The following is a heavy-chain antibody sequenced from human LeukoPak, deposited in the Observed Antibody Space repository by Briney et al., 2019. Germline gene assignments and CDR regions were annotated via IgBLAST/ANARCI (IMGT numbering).Heavy chain of an antibody. V-gene: IGHV4-30-2*01. Sequence: SQTLSLTCTVSGGSISSGGYYWSWIRQPPGKGLEWIGYIYHSGSTYYNPSLKSRVTISVDRSKNQFSLKLSSVTAADTAVYYCARVEYSSSSFAFDIWGQGTMVTVSS. CDR2: IYHSGST. CDR3: ARVEYSSSSFAFDI. J-gene: IGHJ3*02. D-gene: IGHD6-6*01. CDR1: GGSISSGGYY.